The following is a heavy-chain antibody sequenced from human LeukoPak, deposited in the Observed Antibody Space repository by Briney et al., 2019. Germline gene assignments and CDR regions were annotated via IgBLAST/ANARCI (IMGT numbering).Heavy chain of an antibody. J-gene: IGHJ5*02. Sequence: GGSLRLSCAASGFTFSDYWMNWVRQAPGKGLERVANINPAGSEKYYADSVKGRFTISRDNAKNSLYLQMNSLRAEDTAVYYCARDPATRITIFKKPGIWFDPWGQGTLVTVSS. CDR1: GFTFSDYW. V-gene: IGHV3-7*01. D-gene: IGHD3-9*01. CDR3: ARDPATRITIFKKPGIWFDP. CDR2: INPAGSEK.